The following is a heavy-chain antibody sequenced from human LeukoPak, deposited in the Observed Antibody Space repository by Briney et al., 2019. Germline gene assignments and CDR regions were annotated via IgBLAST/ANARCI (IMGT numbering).Heavy chain of an antibody. CDR2: IKQDGSEK. CDR1: GFTFSSYW. D-gene: IGHD5-12*01. J-gene: IGHJ4*02. V-gene: IGHV3-7*03. CDR3: ARARGGYDFDY. Sequence: HPGGSLRLSCAASGFTFSSYWMHWVRQAPGKGLEWVANIKQDGSEKYYVDSVKGRFTISRDNAKNSLYLQLNSLRAEDTAVYYCARARGGYDFDYWGQGTLVTVSS.